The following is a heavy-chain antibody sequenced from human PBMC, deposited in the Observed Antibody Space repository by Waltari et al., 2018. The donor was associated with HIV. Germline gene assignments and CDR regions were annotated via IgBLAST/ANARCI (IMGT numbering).Heavy chain of an antibody. V-gene: IGHV4-59*01. D-gene: IGHD2-15*01. CDR2: IYYSGST. J-gene: IGHJ6*02. CDR1: GGSISSYS. Sequence: QVQLQESGPGLVKPSGTLSLTCTVSGGSISSYSWSWIRQPPGKGLEWIGYIYYSGSTNYNPSLKSRVTISVDTSKNQFSLKLSSVTAADTAVYYCARLRYSGYYYYGMDVWGQGTTVTVSS. CDR3: ARLRYSGYYYYGMDV.